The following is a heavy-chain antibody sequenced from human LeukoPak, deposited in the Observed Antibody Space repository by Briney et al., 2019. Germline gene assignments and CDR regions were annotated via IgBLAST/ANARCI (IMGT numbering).Heavy chain of an antibody. J-gene: IGHJ4*02. CDR1: GFTFSSFW. CDR2: IKQDESYK. V-gene: IGHV3-7*01. Sequence: GGSLRLSCAASGFTFSSFWMSWVRQAPGKGLEWVANIKQDESYKYYVDSAKGRFTISRDNAKNSLYLQMNSLRAEDTAVFYCARLVARQVYDNWGQGTLVTVSS. CDR3: ARLVARQVYDN. D-gene: IGHD1-14*01.